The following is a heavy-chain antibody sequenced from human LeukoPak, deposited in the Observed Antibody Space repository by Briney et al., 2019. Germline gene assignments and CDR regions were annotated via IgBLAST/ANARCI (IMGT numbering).Heavy chain of an antibody. CDR1: GGSISSYY. Sequence: SETLSLTCTVSGGSISSYYWSWIRQPAGKGLEWIGRIYTSGSTNYNPSLKSRVTMSVGTSKNQFSLKLSSVTAADTAVYYCARDQGSGYYSPYGMDVWGQGTTVTVSS. CDR3: ARDQGSGYYSPYGMDV. CDR2: IYTSGST. D-gene: IGHD3-22*01. J-gene: IGHJ6*02. V-gene: IGHV4-4*07.